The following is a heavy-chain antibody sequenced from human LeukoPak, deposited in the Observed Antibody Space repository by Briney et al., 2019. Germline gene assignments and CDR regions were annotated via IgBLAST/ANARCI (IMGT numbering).Heavy chain of an antibody. CDR3: ARDERLRLGELSSYKPSDY. V-gene: IGHV1-18*01. D-gene: IGHD3-16*02. CDR2: ISAYNGNT. CDR1: GYTFTSYG. Sequence: ASVKVSCKASGYTFTSYGISWVRQAPGQGLEWMGWISAYNGNTNYAQKLQGRVTMTTDTSTSTAYMELRSLRSDDTAVYYCARDERLRLGELSSYKPSDYWGQGTLVTVSS. J-gene: IGHJ4*02.